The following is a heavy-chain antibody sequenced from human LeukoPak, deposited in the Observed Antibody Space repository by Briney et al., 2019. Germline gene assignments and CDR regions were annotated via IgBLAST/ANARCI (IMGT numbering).Heavy chain of an antibody. CDR3: VRPDGYNFNNWFDP. CDR2: INPNSGGT. V-gene: IGHV1-2*06. J-gene: IGHJ5*02. CDR1: GYTFTGYY. Sequence: ASVKVSCKASGYTFTGYYMHWVRQAPGQGLEWMGRINPNSGGTNYAQKFQGRVTMTRDTSISTAYMELSRLRSDDTAVYYCVRPDGYNFNNWFDPWGQGTLVTVSS. D-gene: IGHD5-24*01.